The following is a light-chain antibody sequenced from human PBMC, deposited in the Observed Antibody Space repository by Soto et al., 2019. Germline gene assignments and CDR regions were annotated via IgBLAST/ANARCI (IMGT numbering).Light chain of an antibody. Sequence: QSVLTQPASVSGSPGQSITISCTGTTSDIGAYNYVSWYQQHPGKAPELMIYYVSSRPSGVSYRFSGSKAGNTASLTSSGLQAEDEAEYYCSAFTKSDSYVVGTGTKVTVL. J-gene: IGLJ1*01. CDR2: YVS. CDR3: SAFTKSDSYV. V-gene: IGLV2-14*03. CDR1: TSDIGAYNY.